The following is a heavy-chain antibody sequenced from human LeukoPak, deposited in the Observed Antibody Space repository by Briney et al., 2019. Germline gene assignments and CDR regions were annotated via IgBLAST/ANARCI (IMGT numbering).Heavy chain of an antibody. D-gene: IGHD6-19*01. CDR1: GHTFTSYG. Sequence: ASVKVSCKASGHTFTSYGISWVRQAPGRGLEWMGWISAYNGNTNYAQKLQGRVTMTTDTSTSTAFMELRSLRSDDTAVYYCARHSSGSVGDWYFDLWGRGTLVTVSS. V-gene: IGHV1-18*01. J-gene: IGHJ2*01. CDR3: ARHSSGSVGDWYFDL. CDR2: ISAYNGNT.